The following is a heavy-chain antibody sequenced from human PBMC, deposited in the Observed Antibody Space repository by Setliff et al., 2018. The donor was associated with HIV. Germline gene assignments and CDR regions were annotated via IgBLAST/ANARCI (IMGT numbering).Heavy chain of an antibody. V-gene: IGHV4-39*07. CDR3: ARVTTNPHFDY. CDR2: IYHSGNT. Sequence: SETLSLTCVVSGGSISSTTSYWGWIRQPPGKGLEWIGRIYHSGNTFYNPSLKSRVTISVDTSKNQFSLRLNSVTVADTAVYYCARVTTNPHFDYWGQGTLVTVSS. CDR1: GGSISSTTSY. J-gene: IGHJ4*02.